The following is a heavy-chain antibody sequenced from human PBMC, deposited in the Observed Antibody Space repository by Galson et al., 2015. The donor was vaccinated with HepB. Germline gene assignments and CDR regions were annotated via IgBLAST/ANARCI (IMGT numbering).Heavy chain of an antibody. Sequence: SETLSLTCTVSGGSISSSSYYWGWIRQPPGTGLEWIGSIYYSGSTYYNPSLKSRVTISVDTSKNQFSLKLSSVTAADTAVYYCARLLWEDAVAGPDYWGQGTLVTVSS. J-gene: IGHJ4*02. CDR3: ARLLWEDAVAGPDY. CDR1: GGSISSSSYY. CDR2: IYYSGST. V-gene: IGHV4-39*01. D-gene: IGHD6-19*01.